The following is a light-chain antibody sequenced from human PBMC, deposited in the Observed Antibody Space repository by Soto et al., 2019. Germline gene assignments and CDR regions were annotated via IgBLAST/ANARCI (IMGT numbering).Light chain of an antibody. CDR1: SSDVGGYNY. V-gene: IGLV2-14*01. Sequence: ALTQPASVSGSPGQSITIACTGSSSDVGGYNYVSWFQQHPGKAPKLMIYEVSNRPSGVSNRFSASKSGNTASLTISGLQAEDEATYYCSSYSSSSTLVFGTGTKVTVL. J-gene: IGLJ1*01. CDR2: EVS. CDR3: SSYSSSSTLV.